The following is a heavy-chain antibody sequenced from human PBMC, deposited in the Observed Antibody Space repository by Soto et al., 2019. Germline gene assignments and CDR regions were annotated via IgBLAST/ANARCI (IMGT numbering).Heavy chain of an antibody. CDR3: ATLVMDAGLWDYYAY. V-gene: IGHV5-51*01. Sequence: GESLKISCKASGYDFSTHWIGWVRHMPGQGLQWMAIIYPSDSDTKYSPSFQGHVTISVDKSISTGDLQWSGLQASDSAKYYCATLVMDAGLWDYYAYWGPGTVVTVSS. CDR1: GYDFSTHW. D-gene: IGHD5-18*01. J-gene: IGHJ4*02. CDR2: IYPSDSDT.